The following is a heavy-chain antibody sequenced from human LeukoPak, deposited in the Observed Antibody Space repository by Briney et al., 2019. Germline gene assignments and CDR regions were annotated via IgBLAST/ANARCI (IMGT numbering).Heavy chain of an antibody. J-gene: IGHJ4*02. CDR1: GGSISSSSYY. CDR3: ARQEADFWSGYSDY. D-gene: IGHD3-3*01. Sequence: PSETLSLTCTVSGGSISSSSYYWCWIRQPPGKGLEWIGSIYYSGSTYYNPSLKSRVTISVDTSKNQFSLKLSSVTAADTAVYYCARQEADFWSGYSDYWGQGTLVTVSS. CDR2: IYYSGST. V-gene: IGHV4-39*01.